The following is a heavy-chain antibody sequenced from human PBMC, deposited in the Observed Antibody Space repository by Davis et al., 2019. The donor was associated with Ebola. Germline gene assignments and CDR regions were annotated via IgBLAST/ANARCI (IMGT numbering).Heavy chain of an antibody. V-gene: IGHV1-2*06. CDR2: VNPNSGDT. CDR3: ARDRIAGDIVVVPAAIRYGMDV. Sequence: AASVKVSCKASGYDFTDLYIHRVRQAPGQGLEWMGRVNPNSGDTNYAPKFQGRVTRTRDTSISTAYMELSRLRSDDTAVYYCARDRIAGDIVVVPAAIRYGMDVWGKGTTVTVSS. D-gene: IGHD2-2*01. J-gene: IGHJ6*04. CDR1: GYDFTDLY.